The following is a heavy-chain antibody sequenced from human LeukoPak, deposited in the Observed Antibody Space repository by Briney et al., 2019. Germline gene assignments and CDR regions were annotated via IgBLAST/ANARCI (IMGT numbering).Heavy chain of an antibody. CDR2: INSDGSST. J-gene: IGHJ4*02. V-gene: IGHV3-74*01. CDR1: GFTFSSYW. Sequence: GGSLRLSCAASGFTFSSYWMHWVRQAPGKGLVWVSRINSDGSSTSYADSVKGRFTISRDNAKNTLYLQMNGLRAEETAMYYCATPYTSGWSLYFDNWGQGTLVTVSS. D-gene: IGHD6-19*01. CDR3: ATPYTSGWSLYFDN.